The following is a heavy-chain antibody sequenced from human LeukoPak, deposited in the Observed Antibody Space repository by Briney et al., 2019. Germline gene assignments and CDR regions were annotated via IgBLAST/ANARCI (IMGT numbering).Heavy chain of an antibody. J-gene: IGHJ4*02. CDR2: IYSGGST. V-gene: IGHV3-66*01. CDR1: GFTVSSNY. CDR3: ARAVPLGANWYPWH. D-gene: IGHD3-16*01. Sequence: GGSLRLSCAASGFTVSSNYMSWVRQAPGKGLEWVSVIYSGGSTFYADSVKGRFTISRDNSKNTLYLQMNSLRAEDTAVYYCARAVPLGANWYPWHWGQGTLVTVSS.